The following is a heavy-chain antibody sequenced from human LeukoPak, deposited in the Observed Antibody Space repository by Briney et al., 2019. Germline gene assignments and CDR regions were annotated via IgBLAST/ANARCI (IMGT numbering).Heavy chain of an antibody. V-gene: IGHV1-69*06. Sequence: GASVKVSCKASGYTFTSYGISWVRQAPGQGLEWMGGIIPIFGTANYAQKFQGRVTITADKSTTTAYMELSSLRSEDTAVYYCARDLRVTGDRAFDYWGQGTLVTVSS. CDR3: ARDLRVTGDRAFDY. J-gene: IGHJ4*02. CDR1: GYTFTSYG. CDR2: IIPIFGTA. D-gene: IGHD7-27*01.